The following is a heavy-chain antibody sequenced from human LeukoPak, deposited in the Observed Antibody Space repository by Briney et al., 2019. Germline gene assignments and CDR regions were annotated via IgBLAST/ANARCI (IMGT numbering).Heavy chain of an antibody. CDR1: GGSISSSSYY. D-gene: IGHD3-9*01. CDR3: AREGKGSDILTGYPFDY. J-gene: IGHJ4*02. CDR2: IYYSGST. V-gene: IGHV4-39*07. Sequence: SETLSLTCTVSGGSISSSSYYWGWIRQPPGKGLEWIGSIYYSGSTYYNPSLKSRVTISVDTSKNQFSLKLSSVTTADTAVYYCAREGKGSDILTGYPFDYWGQGTLVTVSS.